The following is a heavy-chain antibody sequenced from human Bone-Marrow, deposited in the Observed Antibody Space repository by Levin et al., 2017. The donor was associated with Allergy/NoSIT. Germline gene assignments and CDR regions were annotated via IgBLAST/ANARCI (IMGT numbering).Heavy chain of an antibody. CDR2: ISYDGADK. CDR3: AKDRYHSGNYRLGDY. V-gene: IGHV3-30*18. CDR1: GFTFSSYA. D-gene: IGHD3-22*01. J-gene: IGHJ4*02. Sequence: SLKISCAASGFTFSSYAMYWVRQAPGKGLEWVAVISYDGADKHYADSVKGRFTISRDNSKNTLYLQTNNVRAEDTAVYFCAKDRYHSGNYRLGDYWGQGTLVTVSS.